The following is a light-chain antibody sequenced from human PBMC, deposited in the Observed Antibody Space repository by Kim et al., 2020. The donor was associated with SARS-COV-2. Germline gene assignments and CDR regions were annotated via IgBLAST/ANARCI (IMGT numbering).Light chain of an antibody. V-gene: IGKV3D-15*01. Sequence: EVVMTQSPGTLSVSPGERATLSCRASQSVGSKLAWYQQKPGQAPRLLIYGASTGVTGIPARFSGSGSGTEFTLTISSLQSEDFALYYCQQYNNWPWTFGQGTKVDIK. CDR3: QQYNNWPWT. CDR2: GAS. CDR1: QSVGSK. J-gene: IGKJ1*01.